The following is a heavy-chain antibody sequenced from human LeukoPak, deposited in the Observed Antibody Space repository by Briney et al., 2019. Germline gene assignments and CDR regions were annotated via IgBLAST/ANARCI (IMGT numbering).Heavy chain of an antibody. D-gene: IGHD3-10*01. V-gene: IGHV1-69*05. CDR3: ARDGVHYYGPEEAYYGMDV. CDR1: GGTFSSYA. Sequence: ASVKASCKASGGTFSSYAISWVRQAPGQGLEWMGGIIPIFGTANYAQKFQGRVTITTDESTSTAYMELSSLRSDDTAVYYCARDGVHYYGPEEAYYGMDVWGQGTTVTVSS. J-gene: IGHJ6*02. CDR2: IIPIFGTA.